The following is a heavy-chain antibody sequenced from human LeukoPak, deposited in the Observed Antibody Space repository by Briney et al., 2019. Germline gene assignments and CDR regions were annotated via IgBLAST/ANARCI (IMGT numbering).Heavy chain of an antibody. CDR3: AKLDSGFLDSSGYPDAFDI. Sequence: PWGSLRLSCAASGFTCGDYARHWLRQAPGKGLKWCSGISWDSGNIGYADSVKGRFTISRDNAKNSLYLQMNSLRAEDTALYYCAKLDSGFLDSSGYPDAFDIWGQGTMVTVSS. CDR2: ISWDSGNI. CDR1: GFTCGDYA. D-gene: IGHD3-22*01. J-gene: IGHJ3*02. V-gene: IGHV3-9*01.